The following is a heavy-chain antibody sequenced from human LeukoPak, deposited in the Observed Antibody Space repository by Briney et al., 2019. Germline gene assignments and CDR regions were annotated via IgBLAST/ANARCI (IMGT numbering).Heavy chain of an antibody. Sequence: GGSLRLSCAASGFTFSSYGMHWVRQALGKGLEWVAFIRYDGSNKYYADSVKGRFTISRDNSKNTLYLQMNSLRAEDTAVYYCVQGVTVTINIDYWGQGTLVTVSS. CDR1: GFTFSSYG. J-gene: IGHJ4*02. D-gene: IGHD4-11*01. CDR2: IRYDGSNK. V-gene: IGHV3-30*02. CDR3: VQGVTVTINIDY.